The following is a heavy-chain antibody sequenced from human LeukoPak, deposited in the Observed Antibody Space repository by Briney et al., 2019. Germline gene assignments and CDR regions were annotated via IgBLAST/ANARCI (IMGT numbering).Heavy chain of an antibody. D-gene: IGHD3-22*01. CDR2: ITGSSAST. CDR3: AKLDYYDTH. V-gene: IGHV3-23*01. Sequence: GGSLRLSCAASGFTFSSYAMSWVRQAPGKGLEWASSITGSSASTYYADSVKGRFTISRDNSKNTLYLQMNSLRAEDMALYFCAKLDYYDTHWGQGTLVTVSS. CDR1: GFTFSSYA. J-gene: IGHJ4*02.